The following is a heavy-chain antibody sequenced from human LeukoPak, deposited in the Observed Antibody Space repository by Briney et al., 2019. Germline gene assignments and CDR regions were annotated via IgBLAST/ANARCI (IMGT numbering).Heavy chain of an antibody. CDR1: GFTFSSFA. J-gene: IGHJ2*01. CDR3: AKGDDSSARWYFDL. D-gene: IGHD3-22*01. V-gene: IGHV3-23*01. CDR2: ISGFGETT. Sequence: GGSLRLSCAASGFTFSSFAISWVRQAPGKGLEWVSGISGFGETTYYTDSVKGRFTISRDNSKNTLYLQMNSLRAEDTALYYCAKGDDSSARWYFDLWGCGTLVTVSS.